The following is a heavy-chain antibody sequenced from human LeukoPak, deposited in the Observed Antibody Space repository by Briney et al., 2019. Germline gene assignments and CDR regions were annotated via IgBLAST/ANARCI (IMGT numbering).Heavy chain of an antibody. CDR2: IYTSGST. D-gene: IGHD6-13*01. J-gene: IGHJ5*02. V-gene: IGHV4-4*09. CDR1: GGSISSYY. CDR3: AREQRYSSSWYFPSDP. Sequence: PSETLSLTCTVSGGSISSYYWSWIRQPPGKGLEWIGYIYTSGSTNYNPSLKSRVTISVDTSKNQFSLKLSSVTAADTAVYYCAREQRYSSSWYFPSDPWGQGTLVTVSS.